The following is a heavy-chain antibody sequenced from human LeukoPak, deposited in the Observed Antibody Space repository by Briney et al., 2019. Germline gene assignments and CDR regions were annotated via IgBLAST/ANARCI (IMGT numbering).Heavy chain of an antibody. CDR1: GFTFTDYW. D-gene: IGHD6-13*01. Sequence: GGSLRLSCAASGFTFTDYWMGWVRQAPGKGLEWVANIKQDGSEKYYVDSVKGRFTISRDNAKNSLYLQMNSLRAEDTAVYYCAKDRYSSSWSDYWGQGTLVTVSS. J-gene: IGHJ4*02. V-gene: IGHV3-7*03. CDR2: IKQDGSEK. CDR3: AKDRYSSSWSDY.